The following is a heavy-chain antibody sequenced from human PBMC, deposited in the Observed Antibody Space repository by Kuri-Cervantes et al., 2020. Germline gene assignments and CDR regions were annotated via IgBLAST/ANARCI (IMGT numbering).Heavy chain of an antibody. V-gene: IGHV4-59*08. Sequence: GSLRLSCTVSGGSISSYYWSWIRQPPGKGLEWIGYIYYSGSTNYNPSLKSRVTISVDTSKNQFSLKLSSVTAADTAVYYCAKTLGYCSGGSCYSAEYWGQGTLVTVSS. CDR2: IYYSGST. J-gene: IGHJ4*02. CDR1: GGSISSYY. D-gene: IGHD2-15*01. CDR3: AKTLGYCSGGSCYSAEY.